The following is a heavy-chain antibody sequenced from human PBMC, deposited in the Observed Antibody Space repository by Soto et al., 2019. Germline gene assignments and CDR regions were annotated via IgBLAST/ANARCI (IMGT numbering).Heavy chain of an antibody. CDR2: IYHSGST. J-gene: IGHJ4*02. CDR1: SGSISSSNW. D-gene: IGHD1-26*01. Sequence: SETLSLTCAVSSGSISSSNWWSWVRQPPGKGLEWIGEIYHSGSTNYNPSLKSRVTISVDKSKNQFSLKLSSVTAADTAVYYCASLSPMGQTVDYWGQGTLVTVSS. V-gene: IGHV4-4*02. CDR3: ASLSPMGQTVDY.